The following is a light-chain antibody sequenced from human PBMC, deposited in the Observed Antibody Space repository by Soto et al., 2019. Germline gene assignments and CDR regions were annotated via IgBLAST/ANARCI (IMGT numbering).Light chain of an antibody. J-gene: IGKJ1*01. CDR2: GAS. Sequence: IVMTQSPATLSVSLGEGATLSCRASQSVSSNLAWYQQKPGQAPRLLIYGASTRATGIPARFSGSGSGTEFTLTISSLQSEDFAIYYCQQYNNWPPWTFGQGTKVDIK. V-gene: IGKV3-15*01. CDR3: QQYNNWPPWT. CDR1: QSVSSN.